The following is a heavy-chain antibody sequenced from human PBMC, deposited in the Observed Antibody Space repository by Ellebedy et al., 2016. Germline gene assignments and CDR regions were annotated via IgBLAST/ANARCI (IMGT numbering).Heavy chain of an antibody. J-gene: IGHJ4*02. CDR3: ASGRSGGLY. CDR1: GFIFSNYG. D-gene: IGHD2-15*01. Sequence: GESLKISXAGSGFIFSNYGIHWVRQAPGKGLEWVANINEDGSKQYYAGSMKGRFTISRDNAKHVLYLEVNSLRAEDTAVYYCASGRSGGLYWGQGTLVIVSS. CDR2: INEDGSKQ. V-gene: IGHV3-7*01.